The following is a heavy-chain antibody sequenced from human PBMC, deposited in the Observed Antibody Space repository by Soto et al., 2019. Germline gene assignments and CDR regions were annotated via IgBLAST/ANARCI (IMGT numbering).Heavy chain of an antibody. V-gene: IGHV3-23*01. CDR1: GFTFSSYA. J-gene: IGHJ6*02. Sequence: GGSLRLSCAASGFTFSSYAMSWVRQAPGKGLEWVSAISGSGGSTYYADSVKGRFTISRDNSKNTLYLQMNSLRAEDTAVYYCAKSWVHYDILPGYYYYYGMDVWGQGTTVTVSS. D-gene: IGHD3-9*01. CDR3: AKSWVHYDILPGYYYYYGMDV. CDR2: ISGSGGST.